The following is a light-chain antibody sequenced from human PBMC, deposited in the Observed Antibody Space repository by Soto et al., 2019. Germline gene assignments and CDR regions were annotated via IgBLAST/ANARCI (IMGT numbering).Light chain of an antibody. J-gene: IGLJ1*01. CDR3: CSYAGSYPFV. CDR1: SSDVGSHNL. CDR2: EAS. Sequence: QSALTQPASVSGSPGQSITISCTGSSSDVGSHNLVSWYRQYPGKAPKLIIFEASKRPSGASNRFSGSKSGNTASLTISGLQAEDEADYYCCSYAGSYPFVFGTGTKVTVL. V-gene: IGLV2-23*01.